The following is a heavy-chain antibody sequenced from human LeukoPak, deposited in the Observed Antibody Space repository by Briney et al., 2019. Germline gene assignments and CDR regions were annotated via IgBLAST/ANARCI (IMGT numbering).Heavy chain of an antibody. J-gene: IGHJ4*02. D-gene: IGHD6-19*01. CDR1: GYTFTDYY. Sequence: ASVKVSCKPSGYTFTDYYIHWVRQAPGQGLEWMGWINPNSGGANYAQKIQGRVTMTRDTSISTAYMELSRLRSDDTAVYYCARDRYNSGGGNYFDSWGQGTLVTVSS. CDR3: ARDRYNSGGGNYFDS. CDR2: INPNSGGA. V-gene: IGHV1-2*02.